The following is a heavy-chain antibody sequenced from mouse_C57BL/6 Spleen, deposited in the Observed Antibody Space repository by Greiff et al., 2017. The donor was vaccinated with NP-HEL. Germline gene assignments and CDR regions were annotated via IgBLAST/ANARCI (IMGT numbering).Heavy chain of an antibody. CDR3: ARDLNDYDDAMDY. CDR2: ISDGGSYT. J-gene: IGHJ4*01. CDR1: GFTFSSYA. V-gene: IGHV5-4*01. Sequence: EVKLMESGGGLVKPGGSLKLSCAASGFTFSSYAMSWVRQTPEKRLEWVATISDGGSYTYYPDNVKGRFTISRDNAKNNLYLQMRHLKSEDTAMYYCARDLNDYDDAMDYLGQGTSVTVSS. D-gene: IGHD2-4*01.